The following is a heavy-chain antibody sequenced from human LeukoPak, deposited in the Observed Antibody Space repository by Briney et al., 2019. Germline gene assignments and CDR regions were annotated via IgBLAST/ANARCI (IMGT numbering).Heavy chain of an antibody. V-gene: IGHV4-30-2*02. J-gene: IGHJ4*02. D-gene: IGHD4-17*01. CDR3: ARADGDYALDY. CDR1: GGSISSGGYS. Sequence: PSETLSLTCAVSGGSISSGGYSWSWIRQPPGKGLEWIGYIYHSGSTYYNPSLKSRVTISVDRSKNQFSLKLSSVTAADTAVYYCARADGDYALDYWGQGTLVTVSS. CDR2: IYHSGST.